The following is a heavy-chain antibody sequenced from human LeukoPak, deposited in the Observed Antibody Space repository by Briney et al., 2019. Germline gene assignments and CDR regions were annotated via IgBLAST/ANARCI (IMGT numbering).Heavy chain of an antibody. CDR2: INAGNGNT. CDR3: ARETSTGYLDV. Sequence: ASVKVSCKASGYTFTSYAMHWVRQAPGQRLEWMGWINAGNGNTKYPQKFQGRVTITRDTSASTAYMELSSLRSEDTAVYYCARETSTGYLDVWGKGTTVTVSS. J-gene: IGHJ6*03. D-gene: IGHD3-9*01. CDR1: GYTFTSYA. V-gene: IGHV1-3*01.